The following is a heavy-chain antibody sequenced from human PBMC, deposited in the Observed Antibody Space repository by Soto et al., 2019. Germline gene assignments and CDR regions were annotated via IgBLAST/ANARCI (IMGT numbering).Heavy chain of an antibody. CDR2: IYSDSST. CDR3: ARTCSGGTCSFDY. D-gene: IGHD2-15*01. J-gene: IGHJ4*02. CDR1: GFTVSNNY. V-gene: IGHV3-66*01. Sequence: GGSLRLSCAASGFTVSNNYMSWVRQPPGKGLEWVSAIYSDSSTYYADSVKGRFTISRDNSENTLYLQMNSLRAEDTAVYYCARTCSGGTCSFDYWGQGTLVTVSS.